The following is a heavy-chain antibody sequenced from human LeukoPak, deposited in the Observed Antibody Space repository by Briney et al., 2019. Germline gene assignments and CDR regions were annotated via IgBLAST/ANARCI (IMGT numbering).Heavy chain of an antibody. Sequence: PSETLSLTCSVSGDSITTNNYYWGWIRQPPGKGLEWIGNIHYSGSTYHSPSLKNRVTISVDTSKNQFSLRLKSVTAADTAVYYCWRPHCSNSVCSSSRVDFWGQGTLVTVSS. V-gene: IGHV4-39*01. CDR3: WRPHCSNSVCSSSRVDF. CDR2: IHYSGST. J-gene: IGHJ4*02. D-gene: IGHD2-8*01. CDR1: GDSITTNNYY.